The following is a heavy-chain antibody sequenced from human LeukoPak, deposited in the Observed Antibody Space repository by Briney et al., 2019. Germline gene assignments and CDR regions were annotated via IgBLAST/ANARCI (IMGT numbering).Heavy chain of an antibody. CDR3: AREAYYYDSSGYSTHNAFDI. J-gene: IGHJ3*02. CDR2: IIPIFGTA. D-gene: IGHD3-22*01. Sequence: GASVKVSCKASGGTFSSYAIRWVRQAPGQGLEWMGGIIPIFGTANYAQKFQGRVTITADESTSTAYMELSSLRSEDTAVYYCAREAYYYDSSGYSTHNAFDIWGQGTMVTVSS. CDR1: GGTFSSYA. V-gene: IGHV1-69*13.